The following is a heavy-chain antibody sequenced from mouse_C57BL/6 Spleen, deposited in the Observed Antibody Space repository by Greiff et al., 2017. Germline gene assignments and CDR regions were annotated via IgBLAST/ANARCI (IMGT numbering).Heavy chain of an antibody. V-gene: IGHV6-3*01. J-gene: IGHJ2*01. Sequence: EVQLVESGGGLVQPGGSMKISCVASGFTFSNYWMNWVRQSPEKGLEWVAQIRLKSDNYATHYAESVKGRFTISRDDSKSSVYLQMNNLRAEDTGIYYCTPKGFDYWGQGTTLTVSS. CDR3: TPKGFDY. CDR1: GFTFSNYW. CDR2: IRLKSDNYAT.